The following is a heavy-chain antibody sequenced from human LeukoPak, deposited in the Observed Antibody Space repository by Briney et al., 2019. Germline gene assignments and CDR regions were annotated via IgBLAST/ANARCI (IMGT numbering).Heavy chain of an antibody. Sequence: ASVKVSCKASGGTFSSYAISWVRQAPGQGLEWMGRIIPIFGIANYAQKFQGRVTITADKSTSTAYMELSSLRSEDTAVYYCARVNGDFDYWGQGTLVAVSS. CDR1: GGTFSSYA. J-gene: IGHJ4*02. CDR2: IIPIFGIA. D-gene: IGHD4-17*01. CDR3: ARVNGDFDY. V-gene: IGHV1-69*04.